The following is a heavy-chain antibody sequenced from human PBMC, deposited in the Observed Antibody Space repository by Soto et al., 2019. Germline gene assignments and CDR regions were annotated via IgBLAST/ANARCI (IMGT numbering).Heavy chain of an antibody. CDR1: GFSFSDSS. J-gene: IGHJ4*02. V-gene: IGHV3-21*01. Sequence: EVQLVESGGGLVKPGGSLRLSCAASGFSFSDSSMNWVRQAPGKGLEWVSSFSYGGTYIYYRDSVKGRFTISRDDARNSLYLQMNSVRAEDTAVYYCVRGARGRSPTGDWGQGTLVTVSS. D-gene: IGHD4-17*01. CDR2: FSYGGTYI. CDR3: VRGARGRSPTGD.